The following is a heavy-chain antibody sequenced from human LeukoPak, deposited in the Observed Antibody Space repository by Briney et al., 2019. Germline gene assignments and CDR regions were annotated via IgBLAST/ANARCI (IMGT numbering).Heavy chain of an antibody. V-gene: IGHV1-8*01. CDR1: RYTFTSYD. Sequence: ASVNVSCKASRYTFTSYDINWVRPATGQGLNWMGWMNPNSCNTGYAQKFQGRVSMTMNTSITTAYMELTSLRSEDTAVYYCARGPQWRGDYYYMDVWGRGTTVTVSS. CDR3: ARGPQWRGDYYYMDV. CDR2: MNPNSCNT. J-gene: IGHJ6*03. D-gene: IGHD6-19*01.